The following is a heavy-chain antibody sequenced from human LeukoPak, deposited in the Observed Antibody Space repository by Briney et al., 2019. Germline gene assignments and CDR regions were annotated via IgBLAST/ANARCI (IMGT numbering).Heavy chain of an antibody. CDR2: ISNSGST. CDR1: GGSISSGGYF. Sequence: PSQTLSLTCTVSGGSISSGGYFWSWVRQHPGKGREWIGYISNSGSTSYNPSLKSRVTLSVDTSKNQFSLKLSSVTAADTAVYYCARADNWNAFEYWGQGTLVPVSS. CDR3: ARADNWNAFEY. D-gene: IGHD1-1*01. V-gene: IGHV4-31*03. J-gene: IGHJ4*02.